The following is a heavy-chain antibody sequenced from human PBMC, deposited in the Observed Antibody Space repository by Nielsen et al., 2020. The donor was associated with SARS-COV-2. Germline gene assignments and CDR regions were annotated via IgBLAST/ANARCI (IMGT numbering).Heavy chain of an antibody. D-gene: IGHD4-17*01. CDR3: ASRTPTGYFDY. CDR2: VYYSGTT. CDR1: GVSISTYY. J-gene: IGHJ4*02. Sequence: SETLSLTCTVSGVSISTYYWSWIRQPPGKGLEWIGYVYYSGTTSYNPSLKSRVTISVDTSKNQFSLKLSSVTAADTAVYYCASRTPTGYFDYWGQGTLVTVSS. V-gene: IGHV4-59*12.